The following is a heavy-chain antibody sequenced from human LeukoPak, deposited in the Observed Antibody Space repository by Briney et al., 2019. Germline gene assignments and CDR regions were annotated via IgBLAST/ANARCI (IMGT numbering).Heavy chain of an antibody. CDR2: FYTSGST. D-gene: IGHD3-22*01. J-gene: IGHJ4*02. CDR3: ARMISSVVIVGYYFDY. V-gene: IGHV4-61*02. CDR1: GGSISSGSYY. Sequence: KPSETLSLTCTVSGGSISSGSYYWSWIRQPAGKGLEWIGRFYTSGSTNYNPSRKSRVTISVDTSKNQFSLKLSSVTAADTAVYYCARMISSVVIVGYYFDYWGQGTLVTVSS.